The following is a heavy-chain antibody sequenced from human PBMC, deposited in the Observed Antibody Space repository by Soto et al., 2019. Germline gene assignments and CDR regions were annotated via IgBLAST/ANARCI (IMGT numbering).Heavy chain of an antibody. CDR1: GFTFSDYS. CDR3: ARVLYCSGGSCYPPPYYYYYMDV. D-gene: IGHD2-15*01. Sequence: VQLVESGGGLVQPGGSLRLSCAASGFTFSDYSMSWIRQAPGKGLEGVSYISSSGSTIYYADSVKGRFTISRDNAKNSLYLQMNSLRAEDTAVYYCARVLYCSGGSCYPPPYYYYYMDVWGKGTTVTVSS. CDR2: ISSSGSTI. V-gene: IGHV3-11*01. J-gene: IGHJ6*03.